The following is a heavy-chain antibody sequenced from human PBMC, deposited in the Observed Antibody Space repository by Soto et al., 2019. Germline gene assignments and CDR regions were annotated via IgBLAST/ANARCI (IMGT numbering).Heavy chain of an antibody. D-gene: IGHD3-10*01. CDR3: ARGLRPRFYYGSGTNGFDP. V-gene: IGHV1-8*01. CDR2: MNPDSGNT. CDR1: GYTFRSYD. Sequence: QVQLVQSGAEVKKPGASVKVSCKASGYTFRSYDINWVRQATGQGLEWMGWMNPDSGNTASAQKFQGRVNMTRNTSISTAYMELSNLRSEDTAVSYCARGLRPRFYYGSGTNGFDPCGQGPLVTVSS. J-gene: IGHJ5*02.